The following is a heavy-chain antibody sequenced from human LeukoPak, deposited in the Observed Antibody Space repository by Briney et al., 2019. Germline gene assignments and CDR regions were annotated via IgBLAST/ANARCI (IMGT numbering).Heavy chain of an antibody. CDR3: ARLLSIAARAFDY. CDR1: GYTFTGYY. J-gene: IGHJ4*02. V-gene: IGHV1-2*02. D-gene: IGHD6-6*01. CDR2: INPNNGGT. Sequence: ASVKVSCKASGYTFTGYYMHWVRQAPGQGLEWMGWINPNNGGTNYAQKFQGRVTMTRDTSISTAYMELSRLRSDDTAVYYCARLLSIAARAFDYWGQGTLVTVSS.